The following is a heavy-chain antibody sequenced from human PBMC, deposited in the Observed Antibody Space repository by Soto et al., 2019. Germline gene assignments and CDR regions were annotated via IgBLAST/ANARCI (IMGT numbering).Heavy chain of an antibody. Sequence: PGESLKISCKGSGYRFTSYWIGCVRQMPGKGLEWMGIIYPGDSDTRYSPSFQGQVTISADKSITTAYLQWSSLKASDTAMYYCARRLAAAAIDAFDIWGQGTMVTVSS. CDR3: ARRLAAAAIDAFDI. J-gene: IGHJ3*02. CDR2: IYPGDSDT. V-gene: IGHV5-51*01. D-gene: IGHD6-13*01. CDR1: GYRFTSYW.